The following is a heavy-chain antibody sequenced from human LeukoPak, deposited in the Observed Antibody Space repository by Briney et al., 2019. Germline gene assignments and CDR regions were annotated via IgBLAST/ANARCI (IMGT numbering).Heavy chain of an antibody. CDR2: ISGSGGST. Sequence: GGSLRLSCAASGFTFSSYGMSWVRQAPGKGLEWVSAISGSGGSTYYADSVKGRFTISRDNSKNTLYLQMNSLRAEDTAVYYCARESIVVVPAAIRKGIRQGSGYDSLYYYYYMGVWGKGTTVTVSS. V-gene: IGHV3-23*01. CDR1: GFTFSSYG. J-gene: IGHJ6*03. CDR3: ARESIVVVPAAIRKGIRQGSGYDSLYYYYYMGV. D-gene: IGHD2-2*01.